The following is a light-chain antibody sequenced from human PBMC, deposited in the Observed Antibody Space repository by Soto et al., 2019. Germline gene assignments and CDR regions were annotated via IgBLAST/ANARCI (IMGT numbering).Light chain of an antibody. CDR2: GAS. CDR3: QQYGSSQS. J-gene: IGKJ1*01. CDR1: QSVSSSY. Sequence: EIVLTQSPGTLSLSPGERATLSCRASQSVSSSYLAWYQQKPGQAPRLLIYGASIRATGIPDRFSGSGSGTDFTLTISRQEPEDFAVYYCQQYGSSQSFGQGTKVEI. V-gene: IGKV3-20*01.